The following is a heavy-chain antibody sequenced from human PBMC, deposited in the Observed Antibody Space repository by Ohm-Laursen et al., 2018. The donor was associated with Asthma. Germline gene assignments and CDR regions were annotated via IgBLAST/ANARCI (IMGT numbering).Heavy chain of an antibody. D-gene: IGHD3-22*01. CDR3: ARDVVHLETGFEVAGPPLGDYYDSY. J-gene: IGHJ4*02. Sequence: SLRLSCAASGFTFSSYGMHWVRQAPGKGLEWVAVISYDGSNKYYADSVKGRFTISRDNSKNTLYLQMNSLRAEDTAVYYCARDVVHLETGFEVAGPPLGDYYDSYWGQGTLVTVSS. CDR2: ISYDGSNK. V-gene: IGHV3-30*03. CDR1: GFTFSSYG.